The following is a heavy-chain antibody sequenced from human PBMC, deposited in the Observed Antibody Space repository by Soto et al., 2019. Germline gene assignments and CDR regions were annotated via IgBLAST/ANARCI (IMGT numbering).Heavy chain of an antibody. CDR2: ISYDGSNK. CDR3: AREYVGVTATMYYDYGMDV. V-gene: IGHV3-30-3*01. D-gene: IGHD2-21*02. CDR1: GFTFSSYA. Sequence: QVQLVESGGGVVQPGRSLRLSCAASGFTFSSYAMHWVRQAPGKGLEWVAVISYDGSNKYYADSVKGRFTISRDNSKNALYLQMNSLRAEQTAVYSCAREYVGVTATMYYDYGMDVWGQGTTVTVSS. J-gene: IGHJ6*02.